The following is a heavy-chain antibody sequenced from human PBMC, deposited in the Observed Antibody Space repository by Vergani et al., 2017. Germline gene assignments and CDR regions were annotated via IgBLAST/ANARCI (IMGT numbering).Heavy chain of an antibody. CDR3: ARGGRNRFLEWFFDY. Sequence: QVQLQQWGAGLLKPSETLSLTGAVYGGSFSGYYWSWIRQPPGKGLEWIGEINHSGSTNHNPSLKSRVTISVDTSKNQFSLKLSSVTAADTAVYYCARGGRNRFLEWFFDYWGQGTLVTVSS. V-gene: IGHV4-34*01. D-gene: IGHD3-3*01. CDR1: GGSFSGYY. CDR2: INHSGST. J-gene: IGHJ4*02.